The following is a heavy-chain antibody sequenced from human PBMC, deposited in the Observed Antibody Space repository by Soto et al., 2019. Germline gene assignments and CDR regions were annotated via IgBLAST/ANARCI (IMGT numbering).Heavy chain of an antibody. V-gene: IGHV3-30-3*01. D-gene: IGHD2-15*01. CDR3: ARDDRYCSGGSCDYYFDY. J-gene: IGHJ4*02. CDR2: ISYDGSNK. CDR1: GFTFSSYA. Sequence: QVQLVESGGGVVQPGRSLRLSCAASGFTFSSYAMHWVRQAPGKGLEWVAVISYDGSNKYYADSVKGRFTISRDNSKNTLYLQMNSLRAEDTAVYYCARDDRYCSGGSCDYYFDYWGQGTLVNVSS.